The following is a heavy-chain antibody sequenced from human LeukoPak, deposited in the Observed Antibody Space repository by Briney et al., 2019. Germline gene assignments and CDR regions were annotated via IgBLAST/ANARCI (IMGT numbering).Heavy chain of an antibody. CDR2: IKSKTDGGTT. CDR1: GFTFSNAW. V-gene: IGHV3-15*01. CDR3: TTAGHKERRVLYYYYYMDV. D-gene: IGHD1-1*01. Sequence: GGSLRLSCAASGFTFSNAWMSWVRQAPGKGLEWVGRIKSKTDGGTTDYAAPVKGRFTISRDDSKNTLYLQMNSLKTEDTAVYYCTTAGHKERRVLYYYYYMDVWGKGTTVTVSS. J-gene: IGHJ6*03.